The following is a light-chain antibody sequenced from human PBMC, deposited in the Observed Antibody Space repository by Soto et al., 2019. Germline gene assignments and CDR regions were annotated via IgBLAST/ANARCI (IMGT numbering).Light chain of an antibody. J-gene: IGKJ4*01. CDR3: QQYGSYPLT. Sequence: VLTQSPGALYLSPGERATLSCRASHSVDSSYFAWYQQRPGQAPRLLIYETSSRATGIPDRFSGSGSGTDFTLTVSRLEPEDFAVYFCQQYGSYPLTFGGGTKVDIK. CDR2: ETS. CDR1: HSVDSSY. V-gene: IGKV3-20*01.